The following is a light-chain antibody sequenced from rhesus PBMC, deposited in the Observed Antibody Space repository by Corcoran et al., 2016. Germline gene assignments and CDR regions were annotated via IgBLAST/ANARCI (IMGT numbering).Light chain of an antibody. V-gene: IGKV1-37*01. J-gene: IGKJ3*01. CDR3: QQYNSDPFT. Sequence: DIQMTQSPSSLSASVGDRVTITCRASQGISSYLAWYQQKPGKAPKPLIYYSSNLESGVPSRFSGSGSGTEFTLTINSLQPEDFATYYYQQYNSDPFTFGPGTKLDIK. CDR1: QGISSY. CDR2: YSS.